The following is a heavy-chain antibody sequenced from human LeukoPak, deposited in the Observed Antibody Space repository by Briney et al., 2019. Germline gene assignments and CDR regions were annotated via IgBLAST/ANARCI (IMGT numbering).Heavy chain of an antibody. V-gene: IGHV3-11*01. Sequence: GGSLRLSCGASGFLFSDYHVTWIRQAPGKGLEWISYISTLGHTIYYADSVKRRFTISRDNAKHSLYLQMNHLRGDDTAVYYCGYSGRFGELFDGGEGTLDTVSS. CDR2: ISTLGHTI. J-gene: IGHJ4*02. D-gene: IGHD3-10*01. CDR3: GYSGRFGELFD. CDR1: GFLFSDYH.